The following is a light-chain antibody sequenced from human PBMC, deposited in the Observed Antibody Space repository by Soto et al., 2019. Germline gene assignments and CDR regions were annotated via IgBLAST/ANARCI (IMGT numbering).Light chain of an antibody. Sequence: QSVLTQPRSVSGSPGQSVTISCTGNSGDVGDYHYVSWYQQHPGKAPKLMIFDVTKRPSGVPDRFSGSKSGYTASLTISGLQPDDDADYYCCSYAGGYTYVFGTGTKVTVL. CDR2: DVT. CDR3: CSYAGGYTYV. CDR1: SGDVGDYHY. J-gene: IGLJ1*01. V-gene: IGLV2-11*01.